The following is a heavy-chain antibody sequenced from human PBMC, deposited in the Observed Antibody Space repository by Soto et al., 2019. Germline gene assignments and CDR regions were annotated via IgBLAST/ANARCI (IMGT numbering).Heavy chain of an antibody. CDR1: GFTFSSYA. D-gene: IGHD1-26*01. CDR3: AKYRGWELLPPWDY. V-gene: IGHV3-23*01. Sequence: EVQLLESGGGLVQPGGSLRLSCAASGFTFSSYAMSWVCQAPGKGLEWVSAISGSGGSTYYADSVKGRFTISRDNSKNTLYLQMKSLRAEDTAVYYCAKYRGWELLPPWDYWGQGTLVTVSS. J-gene: IGHJ4*02. CDR2: ISGSGGST.